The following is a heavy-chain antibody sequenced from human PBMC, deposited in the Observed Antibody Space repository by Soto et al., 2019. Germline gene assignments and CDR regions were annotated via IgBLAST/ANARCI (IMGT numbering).Heavy chain of an antibody. CDR1: GGSISSGGYY. CDR2: IYYSGST. J-gene: IGHJ6*02. D-gene: IGHD3-3*01. Sequence: SETLSLTCTVSGGSISSGGYYWSWIRQHPGKGLEWIGYIYYSGSTYYNPSLKSRVTISVDTSKNQFSLKLSSVTAADTAVYYCAREGYYDFWSGDYYYYGMDVWGQGTTVTVSS. V-gene: IGHV4-31*03. CDR3: AREGYYDFWSGDYYYYGMDV.